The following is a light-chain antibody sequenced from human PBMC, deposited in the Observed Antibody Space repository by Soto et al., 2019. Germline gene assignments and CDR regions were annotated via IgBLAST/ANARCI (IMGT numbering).Light chain of an antibody. V-gene: IGKV3-20*01. J-gene: IGKJ5*01. Sequence: EIVLTQSPGTLSLSPGERATLSCRASQSVRSGYLGWYQQKPGQAPRLLIYGASHRATGIPDRFSGSGSGTDFTLTISSLQSEDFAVYYCQQYKNWPLFGQGTRLDIK. CDR1: QSVRSGY. CDR3: QQYKNWPL. CDR2: GAS.